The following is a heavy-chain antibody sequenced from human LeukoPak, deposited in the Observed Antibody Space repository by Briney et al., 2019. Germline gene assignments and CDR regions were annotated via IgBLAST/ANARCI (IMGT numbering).Heavy chain of an antibody. CDR3: GRTLPRRTTAAAAHLDS. CDR1: GGPFSGYY. V-gene: IGHV4-34*01. D-gene: IGHD6-13*01. CDR2: IDHSGTT. Sequence: SETLSLTCAVYGGPFSGYYWSWIRQPPGKGLEWIGEIDHSGTTNCNPSLKSRVTMSVDTSKNQFSLMLTSVTAADTAVYYCGRTLPRRTTAAAAHLDSWGQGTLVTVSS. J-gene: IGHJ4*02.